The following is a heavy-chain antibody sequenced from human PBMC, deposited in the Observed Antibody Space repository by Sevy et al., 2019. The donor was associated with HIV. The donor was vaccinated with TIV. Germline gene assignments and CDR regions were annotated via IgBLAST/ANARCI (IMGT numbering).Heavy chain of an antibody. D-gene: IGHD2-21*01. Sequence: GGSLRLSCAASGFPFNDHAMHWVRQVPGKGLEWVSGVSWNSRNIGYADSVKGRFTIPRDNANHFLYLEMNSLRPEDTAFYYCAKDINRGCDGINCYPYYYYFYGLDVWGQGTTVTVSS. CDR1: GFPFNDHA. V-gene: IGHV3-9*01. CDR2: VSWNSRNI. J-gene: IGHJ6*02. CDR3: AKDINRGCDGINCYPYYYYFYGLDV.